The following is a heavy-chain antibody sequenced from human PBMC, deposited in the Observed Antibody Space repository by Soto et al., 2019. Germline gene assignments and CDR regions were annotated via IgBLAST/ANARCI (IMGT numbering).Heavy chain of an antibody. J-gene: IGHJ4*02. CDR1: GFTFSSYA. D-gene: IGHD4-17*01. V-gene: IGHV3-30-3*01. Sequence: GGSLRLSCAASGFTFSSYAMHWVRQAPGKGLEWVAVISFDGSNKYYADSVKGRFTFSRDNSKNTLYLQMNSLRAEDTAVYYCARDPTRTYGHDPFDYWGQGNMVTVSS. CDR3: ARDPTRTYGHDPFDY. CDR2: ISFDGSNK.